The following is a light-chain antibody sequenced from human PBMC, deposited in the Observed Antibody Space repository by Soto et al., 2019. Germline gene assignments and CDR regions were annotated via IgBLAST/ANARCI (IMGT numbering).Light chain of an antibody. V-gene: IGKV4-1*01. Sequence: DIVMTQSPDSLALSLGERATSNCKSSQGVLYSSNNKNYLAWYQQKPGQPPKLLIYWASTRESGVPDRFSGSGSGTDFTLTISSLQAEDVAVYYCQQYYSTPPTFGQGTKVDIK. J-gene: IGKJ1*01. CDR1: QGVLYSSNNKNY. CDR3: QQYYSTPPT. CDR2: WAS.